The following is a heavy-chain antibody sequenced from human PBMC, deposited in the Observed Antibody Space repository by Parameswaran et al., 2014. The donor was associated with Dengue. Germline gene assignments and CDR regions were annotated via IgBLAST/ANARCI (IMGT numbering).Heavy chain of an antibody. D-gene: IGHD2-2*01. Sequence: VRQMPGKGLEWVSIIYADGTTYYADSVKGRFTISRNNSKNTLYLQINSLRAEDTAIFYCARTQDCTSTNCYPAGWFDRWGQGTLVTVSS. CDR2: IYADGTT. CDR3: ARTQDCTSTNCYPAGWFDR. J-gene: IGHJ5*02. V-gene: IGHV3-53*01.